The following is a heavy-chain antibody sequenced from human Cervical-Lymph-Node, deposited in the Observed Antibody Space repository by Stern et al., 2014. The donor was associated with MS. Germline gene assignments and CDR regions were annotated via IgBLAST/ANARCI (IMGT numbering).Heavy chain of an antibody. D-gene: IGHD6-13*01. CDR3: ARGGSSWYSDF. J-gene: IGHJ4*02. V-gene: IGHV1-69*01. CDR1: GETFSSDA. CDR2: IIPMTEIA. Sequence: QVQLVESGAEVKKPGSSVKVSCKSSGETFSSDAISWVRQAPGQGLEWMGGIIPMTEIANYAQKFQGRVTITADEATRTAYVDLSGLRSDDTAVYYCARGGSSWYSDFWGQGTLVTVSS.